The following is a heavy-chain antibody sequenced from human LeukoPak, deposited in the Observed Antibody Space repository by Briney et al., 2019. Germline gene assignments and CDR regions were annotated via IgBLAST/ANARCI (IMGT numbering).Heavy chain of an antibody. J-gene: IGHJ5*02. CDR1: GGSASSGDYY. CDR3: AMSIGGASGT. CDR2: IYYSGST. D-gene: IGHD1-26*01. V-gene: IGHV4-61*08. Sequence: SQTLSLTCTVSGGSASSGDYYWNWIRQPPGKGLEWIGYIYYSGSTNYNPSLKSRVTISVDTSKNQFSLKLSSVTAADTAVYYCAMSIGGASGTWGQGTLVTVSS.